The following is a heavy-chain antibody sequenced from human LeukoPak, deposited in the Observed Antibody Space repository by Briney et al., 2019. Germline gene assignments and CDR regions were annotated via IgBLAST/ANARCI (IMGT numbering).Heavy chain of an antibody. D-gene: IGHD3-3*01. CDR3: ARGTYDFWSGYYSY. CDR2: IYRSGST. CDR1: GYSISSGYY. V-gene: IGHV4-38-2*01. Sequence: PSETLSLTCAVSGYSISSGYYWGWIRQPPGKGLEWIGSIYRSGSTYYNPSLKSRVTISVDTSKNQFSLKLSSVTAADTAVYHCARGTYDFWSGYYSYWGQGTLVTVSS. J-gene: IGHJ4*02.